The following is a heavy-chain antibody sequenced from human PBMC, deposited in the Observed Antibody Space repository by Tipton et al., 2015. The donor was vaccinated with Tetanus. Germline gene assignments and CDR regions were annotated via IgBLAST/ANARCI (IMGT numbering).Heavy chain of an antibody. CDR3: ASRISWFGELLSNYGMDV. CDR2: IYYSGST. Sequence: TLSLTCTVSGGSISSYYWSWIRQPPGKGLEWIGYIYYSGSTNYNPSLKSRVTISVDTSKNQFSLKLSSVTAADTAVYYCASRISWFGELLSNYGMDVWGQGTTVTVSS. D-gene: IGHD3-10*01. CDR1: GGSISSYY. V-gene: IGHV4-59*01. J-gene: IGHJ6*02.